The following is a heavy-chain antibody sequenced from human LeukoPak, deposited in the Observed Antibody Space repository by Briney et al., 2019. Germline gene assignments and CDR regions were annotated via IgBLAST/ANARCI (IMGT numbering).Heavy chain of an antibody. V-gene: IGHV3-21*01. J-gene: IGHJ4*02. Sequence: NPGGSLRLSCAASGFTFSDYNMNWVRQAPGKGLEWVSSISYSSSYIHYGDAVKGRFTISRDNAKNSLYLQMNNLRDEDTAVYYCARSRVAGYYPSGDFWGQGTLVTVSS. CDR3: ARSRVAGYYPSGDF. CDR2: ISYSSSYI. D-gene: IGHD3-22*01. CDR1: GFTFSDYN.